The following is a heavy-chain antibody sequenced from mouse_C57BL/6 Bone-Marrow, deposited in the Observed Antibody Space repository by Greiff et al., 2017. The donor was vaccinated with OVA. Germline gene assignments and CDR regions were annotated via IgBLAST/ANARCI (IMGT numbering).Heavy chain of an antibody. CDR1: GFTFSDYG. CDR2: ISSGSSTI. V-gene: IGHV5-17*01. Sequence: VQLKQSGGGLVKPGGSLKLSCAASGFTFSDYGMHWVRQAPEKGLECVAYISSGSSTIYYADTVKGRFTISRDNAKNPLFLQMTRLRAEDTAMYYCARGATVVASDYWGQGTTLTVSS. CDR3: ARGATVVASDY. D-gene: IGHD1-1*01. J-gene: IGHJ2*01.